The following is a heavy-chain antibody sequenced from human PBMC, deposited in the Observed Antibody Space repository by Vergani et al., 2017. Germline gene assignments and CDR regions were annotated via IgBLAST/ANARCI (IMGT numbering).Heavy chain of an antibody. CDR1: GASIRSSNYH. CDR3: AGHSTVEWLVKLGWIDP. D-gene: IGHD6-19*01. J-gene: IGHJ5*02. CDR2: IYYSGST. Sequence: QLQLQESGPGLVKPSATLSLTCSVSGASIRSSNYHWGWIPQPPGKGLGWIASIYYSGSTYYNPSLKSRVTISENTSKNQFSLKLSSVTAADTAVYFCAGHSTVEWLVKLGWIDPWGQGILVTVSS. V-gene: IGHV4-39*01.